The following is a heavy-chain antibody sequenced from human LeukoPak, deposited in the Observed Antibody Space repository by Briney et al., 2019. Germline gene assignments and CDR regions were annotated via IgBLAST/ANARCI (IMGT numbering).Heavy chain of an antibody. CDR2: ISYDGSNK. D-gene: IGHD4-17*01. V-gene: IGHV3-30*04. CDR1: GFTFSSYA. J-gene: IGHJ4*02. CDR3: ASSVSDDYGDYDYFDY. Sequence: GGSLRLSCAASGFTFSSYAMHWVRQAPGKGLEWVAVISYDGSNKYYADSVKGRFTISRDNSKNTLYLQMNSLRAEDTAVYYCASSVSDDYGDYDYFDYWGQGTLVTVSS.